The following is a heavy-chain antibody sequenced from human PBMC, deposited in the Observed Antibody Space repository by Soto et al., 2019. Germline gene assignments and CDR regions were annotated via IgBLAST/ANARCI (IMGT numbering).Heavy chain of an antibody. D-gene: IGHD3-10*01. V-gene: IGHV3-30*03. CDR2: ISYDGSNK. Sequence: QVQLVESGGGVVQPGRSLRLSCAASGFPFTTYGMHWVREGPGKGLEWVAVISYDGSNKYYADSVKGRFTISRDNSKTSLYLKMNSLRPEDTALYYCGGGQYYFDYRGQGTLVTVSS. J-gene: IGHJ4*02. CDR3: GGGQYYFDY. CDR1: GFPFTTYG.